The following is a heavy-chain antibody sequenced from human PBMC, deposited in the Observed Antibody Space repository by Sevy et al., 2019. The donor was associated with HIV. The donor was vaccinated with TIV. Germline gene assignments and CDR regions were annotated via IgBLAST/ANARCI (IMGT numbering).Heavy chain of an antibody. CDR1: GFTFSSNW. Sequence: GGSLILSCAASGFTFSSNWMTWVRQAPGKGLEWVANVKQDMSEKYYADSVKGRFTISRDNAKNSLFLQMNSLRAEDTAVYYCARAQQVTMLVVIGGLYFDLWGQGTLVTVSS. CDR3: ARAQQVTMLVVIGGLYFDL. CDR2: VKQDMSEK. V-gene: IGHV3-7*01. J-gene: IGHJ4*02. D-gene: IGHD3-3*01.